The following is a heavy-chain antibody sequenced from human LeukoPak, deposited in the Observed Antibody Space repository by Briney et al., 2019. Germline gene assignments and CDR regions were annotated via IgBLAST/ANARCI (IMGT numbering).Heavy chain of an antibody. CDR3: ARIRDYGDYNDAFDI. J-gene: IGHJ3*02. CDR2: ISSTSSYV. CDR1: GFTFTTYS. V-gene: IGHV3-21*04. Sequence: GGSLRLSCAASGFTFTTYSMNWVRQAPGKGPEWVSSISSTSSYVYYADSVRGRFTISRDNSKNTLYLQMNSLRAEDTAVYYCARIRDYGDYNDAFDIWGQGTMVTVSS. D-gene: IGHD4-17*01.